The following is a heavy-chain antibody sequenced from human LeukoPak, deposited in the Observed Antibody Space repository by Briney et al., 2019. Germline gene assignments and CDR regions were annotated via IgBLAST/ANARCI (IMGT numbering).Heavy chain of an antibody. Sequence: KASETLSLTCAVYGGSFSGYYWSWIRQPPGKGLEWIGEINHSGSTNYNPSLKSRVTISVDTSKNQFSLKLSSVTAADTAVYYCARGGYCSGGSCYRYYYYYGMDVWGQGTTVTVSS. CDR2: INHSGST. J-gene: IGHJ6*02. CDR3: ARGGYCSGGSCYRYYYYYGMDV. CDR1: GGSFSGYY. D-gene: IGHD2-15*01. V-gene: IGHV4-34*01.